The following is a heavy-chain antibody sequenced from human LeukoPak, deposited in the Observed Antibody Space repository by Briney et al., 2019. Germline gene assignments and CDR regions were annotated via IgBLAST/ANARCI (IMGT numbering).Heavy chain of an antibody. CDR2: INTDVSNA. CDR3: AREVVAKNYSFDY. J-gene: IGHJ4*02. CDR1: GFTFSSYW. D-gene: IGHD5-12*01. Sequence: GVSLRLSCAASGFTFSSYWMHWVRQAPGKGLVWVTRINTDVSNARYADSVKGRFTISRDNAKNTMFLQMNSLRAEDTAVYYCAREVVAKNYSFDYWGQGILVTVSS. V-gene: IGHV3-74*01.